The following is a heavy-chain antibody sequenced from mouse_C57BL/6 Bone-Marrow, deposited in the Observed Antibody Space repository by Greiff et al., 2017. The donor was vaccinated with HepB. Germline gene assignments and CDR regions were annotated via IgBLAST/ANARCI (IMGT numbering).Heavy chain of an antibody. Sequence: EVQLQQSGAELVRPGASVKLSCTASGFNIKDDYMHWVKQRPEQGLEWIGWIDPENGDTEYASKFQGNATIPADTSSNTAYLQLSSLTSEDTAVYYCTTWAIYYGNYDWYFDVWGTGTTVTVSS. V-gene: IGHV14-4*01. CDR3: TTWAIYYGNYDWYFDV. CDR2: IDPENGDT. J-gene: IGHJ1*03. D-gene: IGHD2-1*01. CDR1: GFNIKDDY.